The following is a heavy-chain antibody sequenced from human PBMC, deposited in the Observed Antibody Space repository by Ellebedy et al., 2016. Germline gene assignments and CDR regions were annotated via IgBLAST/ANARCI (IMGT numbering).Heavy chain of an antibody. CDR3: AKDRDRWSNFDY. D-gene: IGHD4-23*01. V-gene: IGHV3-9*01. Sequence: SLKISXAASGFNFDDYGMHWVRQAPGKGLERVSSISWNSGSTAYGDSVKGRFTISRDNAKNSLYLQMNSLSAEDTAFYYCAKDRDRWSNFDYWGQGILVTVSS. J-gene: IGHJ4*02. CDR2: ISWNSGST. CDR1: GFNFDDYG.